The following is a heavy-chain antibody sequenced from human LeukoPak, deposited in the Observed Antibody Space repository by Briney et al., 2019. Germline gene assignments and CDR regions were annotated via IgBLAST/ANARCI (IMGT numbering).Heavy chain of an antibody. CDR1: GFSFDDYG. CDR3: ARGGPGYCSSTSCXEXX. D-gene: IGHD2-2*01. Sequence: PGGSLRLSCVGFGFSFDDYGMSWVRQAPGKGLEWVSGINWNGDDAGYADSVRGRFTISRDNAKSTLYLQMNNLRAEDTALYYCARGGPGYCSSTSCXEXXWGXXXLVT. CDR2: INWNGDDA. J-gene: IGHJ1*01. V-gene: IGHV3-20*04.